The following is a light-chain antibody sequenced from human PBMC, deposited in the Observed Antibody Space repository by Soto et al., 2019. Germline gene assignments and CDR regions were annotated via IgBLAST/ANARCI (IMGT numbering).Light chain of an antibody. CDR1: SSNIGAGYD. CDR3: QSYDSSLSGV. J-gene: IGLJ1*01. CDR2: GNS. V-gene: IGLV1-40*01. Sequence: QPLLTQPPSVSGAPGQRVTISCTGSSSNIGAGYDVHWYQQFPGTAPKLLIYGNSNRPSGVPDRFSGSKSGTSASLAITGLQAEDEADYYCQSYDSSLSGVFGSGTKLTVL.